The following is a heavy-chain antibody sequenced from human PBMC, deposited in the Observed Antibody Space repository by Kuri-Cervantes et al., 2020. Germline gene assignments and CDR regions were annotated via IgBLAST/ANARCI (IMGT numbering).Heavy chain of an antibody. D-gene: IGHD2-2*01. CDR3: ARAGPTYCSSTSCYAGGFDP. V-gene: IGHV1-8*01. J-gene: IGHJ5*02. CDR2: MNPDSGNT. Sequence: ASVKVSCKGSQYTFTSYDINWVRQATGQGLEWMGWMNPDSGNTGYAQKFQGRVTMTRNTSITTAYMELSRLRSDDTAVYYCARAGPTYCSSTSCYAGGFDPWGQGTLVTVSS. CDR1: QYTFTSYD.